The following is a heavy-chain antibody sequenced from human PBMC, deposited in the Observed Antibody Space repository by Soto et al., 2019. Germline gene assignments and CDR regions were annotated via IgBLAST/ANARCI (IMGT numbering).Heavy chain of an antibody. J-gene: IGHJ6*02. CDR1: GFTFTSSA. V-gene: IGHV1-58*01. CDR2: IVVGSGNT. Sequence: GASVKVSCKASGFTFTSSAVQWVRQARGQRLEWIGWIVVGSGNTNYAQKFQERVTITRDMSTSTAYMELSSLRSEDTAVYYCAAGAVAGHYYYHGMDVWGQGTTVTVSS. D-gene: IGHD6-19*01. CDR3: AAGAVAGHYYYHGMDV.